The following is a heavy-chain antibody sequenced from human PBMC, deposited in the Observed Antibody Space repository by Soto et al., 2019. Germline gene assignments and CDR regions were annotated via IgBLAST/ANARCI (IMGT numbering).Heavy chain of an antibody. Sequence: GGSLRLSCAASGFIFSDYEINWVRQAPGKGLEWVSYISGSGLTIYYADSVKGRFTISRDNAKNSLYLQMNSLGVEDTAVYYCARGPYRNTYNWFDSWGQGTLVTVS. J-gene: IGHJ5*02. CDR3: ARGPYRNTYNWFDS. V-gene: IGHV3-48*03. CDR2: ISGSGLTI. CDR1: GFIFSDYE. D-gene: IGHD5-12*01.